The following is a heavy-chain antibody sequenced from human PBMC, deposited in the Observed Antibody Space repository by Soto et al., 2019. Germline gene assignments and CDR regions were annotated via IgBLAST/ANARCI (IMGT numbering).Heavy chain of an antibody. Sequence: EVQLLESGGGLVQPGGSLRLSCAASGFTFSSYAMSWVRQAPGKGLEWVSAISGSGGSTYYADSVKGRFTISRDNSKKTLYLQMNSLRAEDTAVYYCAKDARYYDFWSGYPRDYWGQGTLVTVSS. CDR2: ISGSGGST. J-gene: IGHJ4*02. CDR3: AKDARYYDFWSGYPRDY. CDR1: GFTFSSYA. V-gene: IGHV3-23*01. D-gene: IGHD3-3*01.